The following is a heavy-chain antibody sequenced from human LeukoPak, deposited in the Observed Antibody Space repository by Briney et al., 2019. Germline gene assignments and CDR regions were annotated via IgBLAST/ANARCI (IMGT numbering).Heavy chain of an antibody. CDR2: IYYSGST. CDR3: ARLNNVLRFLEWPGDAFDI. V-gene: IGHV4-39*01. D-gene: IGHD3-3*01. CDR1: GGSISSSSYY. J-gene: IGHJ3*02. Sequence: SETLSLTCTVSGGSISSSSYYWGWIRQPPGKGLEWIGSIYYSGSTYSNPSLKSRVTISVDTSKNQFSLKLSSVTAADTAVYYCARLNNVLRFLEWPGDAFDIWGQGTMVTVSS.